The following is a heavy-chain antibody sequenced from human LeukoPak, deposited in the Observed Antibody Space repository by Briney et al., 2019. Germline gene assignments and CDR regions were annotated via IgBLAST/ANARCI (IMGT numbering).Heavy chain of an antibody. CDR1: GGSISSYY. CDR3: AREVGWFDP. Sequence: KASETLSLTCTVSGGSISSYYWSWIRQPPGKGLEWIGYIYYSGSTNYNPSLKSRVTISVDTSKNQFSLKLSSVTAADTAVYYCAREVGWFDPWGQGTLVTVSS. V-gene: IGHV4-59*01. CDR2: IYYSGST. J-gene: IGHJ5*02.